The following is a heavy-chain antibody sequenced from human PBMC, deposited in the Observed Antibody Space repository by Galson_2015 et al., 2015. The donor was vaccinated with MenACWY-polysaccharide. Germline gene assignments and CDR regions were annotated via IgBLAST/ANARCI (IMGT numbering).Heavy chain of an antibody. Sequence: SLRLSCAASGFTFSNFWMTWVRQAPGKGLEWMANIKEDGSEKDYAGSVKGRFTISRDNAKNSLYLQMNSLRAEDTAVYYCARIVGGGLDVWGQGTTVTVSS. CDR1: GFTFSNFW. D-gene: IGHD1-26*01. CDR2: IKEDGSEK. J-gene: IGHJ6*02. V-gene: IGHV3-7*01. CDR3: ARIVGGGLDV.